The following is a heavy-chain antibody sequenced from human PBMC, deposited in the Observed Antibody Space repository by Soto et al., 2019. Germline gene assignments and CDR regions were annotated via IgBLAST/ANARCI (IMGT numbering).Heavy chain of an antibody. CDR1: GFTFSSYN. CDR3: AREPYGDFSFDS. V-gene: IGHV3-48*01. D-gene: IGHD4-17*01. Sequence: EVQLVESGGGLVQPGGSLRLSCAASGFTFSSYNKNWVRQAPGKGLEWLSYISSSSNTKYYADSVKGRFTISRDNAKSSLYLQMNSLRAEDTAVYYCAREPYGDFSFDSWGQGTLVTVSS. J-gene: IGHJ4*02. CDR2: ISSSSNTK.